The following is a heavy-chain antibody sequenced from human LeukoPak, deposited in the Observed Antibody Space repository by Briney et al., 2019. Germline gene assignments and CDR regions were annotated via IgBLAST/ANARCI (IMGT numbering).Heavy chain of an antibody. J-gene: IGHJ4*02. D-gene: IGHD5-24*01. CDR2: IYYSGST. CDR3: ARDLYGYNSFDY. Sequence: KTSETLSLTCTVSGGSIGSGGYYWSWIRQHPGKGLEWIGYIYYSGSTYYNPSLKSRVTISVDTSKNQFSLKLDSVTAADTAVYYCARDLYGYNSFDYWGQGTLVTVSS. V-gene: IGHV4-31*03. CDR1: GGSIGSGGYY.